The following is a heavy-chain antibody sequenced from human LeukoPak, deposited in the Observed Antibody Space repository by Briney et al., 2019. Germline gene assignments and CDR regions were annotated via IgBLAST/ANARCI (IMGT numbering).Heavy chain of an antibody. CDR1: GFSFSTYE. CDR2: ISASGSVT. J-gene: IGHJ4*02. CDR3: ARESDDYGDYEGFDY. V-gene: IGHV3-48*03. D-gene: IGHD4-17*01. Sequence: PGGSLRLSCAASGFSFSTYEMNWVRQAPGKGLEWISYISASGSVTHYADSVEGRFTISRDNGKNSLYLQMNSLRAEDTALYYCARESDDYGDYEGFDYWGQGTLVTVSS.